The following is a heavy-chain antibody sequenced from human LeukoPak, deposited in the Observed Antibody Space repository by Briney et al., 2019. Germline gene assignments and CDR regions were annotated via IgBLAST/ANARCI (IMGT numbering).Heavy chain of an antibody. CDR1: GGSISSSSYY. CDR2: INHSGST. D-gene: IGHD2-15*01. V-gene: IGHV4-39*07. CDR3: ARVAVVVAAETTADAFDI. J-gene: IGHJ3*02. Sequence: SETLSLTCTVSGGSISSSSYYWSWIRQPPGKGLEWIGEINHSGSTNYNPSLKSRVTISVDTSKNQFSLKLSSVTAADTAVYYCARVAVVVAAETTADAFDIWGQGTMVTVSS.